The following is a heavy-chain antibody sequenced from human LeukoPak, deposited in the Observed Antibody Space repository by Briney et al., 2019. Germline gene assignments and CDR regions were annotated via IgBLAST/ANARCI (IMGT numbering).Heavy chain of an antibody. CDR2: ISAYYGSS. D-gene: IGHD2/OR15-2a*01. V-gene: IGHV1-18*01. J-gene: IGHJ4*02. CDR3: VRESEPISQIIVFSF. CDR1: GYSVHDYG. Sequence: ASVNVSRKTSGYSVHDYGISWVRQAPGQGLEWMGWISAYYGSSHFAQKFQGRVTLTRDISTSTAYMELRSLRSDDTAMYYCVRESEPISQIIVFSFWGQGTLVTVSS.